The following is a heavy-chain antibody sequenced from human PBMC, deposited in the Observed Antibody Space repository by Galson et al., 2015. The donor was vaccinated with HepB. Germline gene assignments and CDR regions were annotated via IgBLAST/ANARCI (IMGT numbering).Heavy chain of an antibody. J-gene: IGHJ4*02. D-gene: IGHD2-15*01. Sequence: SLRLSCAASGFTSSDYYMSWIRQAPGKGLEWVSYINSGGSSIYYADSVKGRFTISRDNAKNSLYLQMKSLRAEDTAVYYCASPFCIGGNCYPLWYWGQGTLVTVSS. CDR2: INSGGSSI. CDR3: ASPFCIGGNCYPLWY. CDR1: GFTSSDYY. V-gene: IGHV3-11*01.